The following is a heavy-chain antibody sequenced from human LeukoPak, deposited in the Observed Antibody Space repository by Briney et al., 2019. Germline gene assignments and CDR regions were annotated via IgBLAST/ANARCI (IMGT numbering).Heavy chain of an antibody. CDR1: GFTFKDYG. Sequence: GGTLRLSCAATGFTFKDYGMHWVRQPPGKGLEWVSSINWNGGGTDYADSVKGRFTISRDNAKNSLYLQLSSLRPEDTALYYCAKHMRATNTYSFFGLDVWGQGATVTVSS. D-gene: IGHD1-26*01. V-gene: IGHV3-9*01. CDR3: AKHMRATNTYSFFGLDV. CDR2: INWNGGGT. J-gene: IGHJ6*02.